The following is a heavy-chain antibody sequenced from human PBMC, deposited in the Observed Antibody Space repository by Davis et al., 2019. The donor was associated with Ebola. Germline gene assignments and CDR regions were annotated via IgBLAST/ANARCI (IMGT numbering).Heavy chain of an antibody. J-gene: IGHJ5*02. D-gene: IGHD6-13*01. CDR1: GDAFNNFE. Sequence: AASVKVSCKASGDAFNNFEITWVRLAPGQGLEWIGRSIPILNTANYAQTFQGRVTMTTDSVTSTAYMELRSLRYDDTAIYYCARTIARRQGPNHNWLDPWGQGTPVIVSS. CDR3: ARTIARRQGPNHNWLDP. CDR2: SIPILNTA. V-gene: IGHV1-69*04.